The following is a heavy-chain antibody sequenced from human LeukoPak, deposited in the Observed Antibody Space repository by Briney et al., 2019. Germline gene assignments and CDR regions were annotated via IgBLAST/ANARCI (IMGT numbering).Heavy chain of an antibody. D-gene: IGHD3-16*01. CDR1: GGSISSYY. CDR2: IYYSGST. Sequence: SETLSLTCTVSGGSISSYYWSWIRQPPGKGLEWIGYIYYSGSTNYNPSLKSRVTISVDTSKNQFSLKLSSVTAADTAVYYCARDGGRDNWFDPWGQGTLVTVSS. J-gene: IGHJ5*02. V-gene: IGHV4-59*01. CDR3: ARDGGRDNWFDP.